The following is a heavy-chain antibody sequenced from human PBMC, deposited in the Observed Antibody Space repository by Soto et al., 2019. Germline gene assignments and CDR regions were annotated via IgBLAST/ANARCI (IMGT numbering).Heavy chain of an antibody. Sequence: PGGSLRLSCAASGFTFSDYFMTWIRQAPGKGLEWISYIGSTGNTMYYADSVKGRFTISRDDAENSLYLQMNSLRAEDTAVYYCAIDLSNDYCHLHFDYTAQISSVTLSS. V-gene: IGHV3-11*04. CDR2: IGSTGNTM. J-gene: IGHJ4*02. CDR3: AIDLSNDYCHLHFDY. D-gene: IGHD4-17*01. CDR1: GFTFSDYF.